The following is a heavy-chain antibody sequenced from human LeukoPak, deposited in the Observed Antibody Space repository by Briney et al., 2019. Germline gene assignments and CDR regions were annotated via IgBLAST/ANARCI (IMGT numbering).Heavy chain of an antibody. J-gene: IGHJ4*02. Sequence: SQTLSLTCAVSGGSISSGGYSWSWLRQPPGKGLEWIGYIYHSGSTYYNPSLKSRVTISVHTSKNQFSLKLSSVTAADTAVYYCARDCSSTSCYDVDYWGQGTLVTVSS. D-gene: IGHD2-2*01. CDR2: IYHSGST. V-gene: IGHV4-30-2*01. CDR3: ARDCSSTSCYDVDY. CDR1: GGSISSGGYS.